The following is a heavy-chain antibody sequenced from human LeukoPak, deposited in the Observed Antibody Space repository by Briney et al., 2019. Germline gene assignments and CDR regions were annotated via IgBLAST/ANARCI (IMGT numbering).Heavy chain of an antibody. CDR2: IKRDGSEK. J-gene: IGHJ4*02. V-gene: IGHV3-7*01. D-gene: IGHD4-17*01. CDR1: GFTFSSYW. CDR3: ASRILRRSYFDY. Sequence: GGSLRLSCAASGFTFSSYWMSWVRQAPGKGLEWVANIKRDGSEKYYVDSVKGRCTISRDNAKNSLYLQMNSLRAEDTAVYYCASRILRRSYFDYWGQGTLVTVSS.